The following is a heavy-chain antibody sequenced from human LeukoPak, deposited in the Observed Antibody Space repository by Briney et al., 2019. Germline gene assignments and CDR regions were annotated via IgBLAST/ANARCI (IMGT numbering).Heavy chain of an antibody. J-gene: IGHJ4*02. D-gene: IGHD3-10*01. V-gene: IGHV3-74*01. Sequence: GGSLRLSCAASGFTFCSYWMHWVRQAPGKGLVWVSRINTDGSSTIYADSVKGRFTISRDNAKNTLYLQMNSLRAEDTAAYYCAKGSRAQGYYFDFWGQGTLVAVSS. CDR3: AKGSRAQGYYFDF. CDR2: INTDGSST. CDR1: GFTFCSYW.